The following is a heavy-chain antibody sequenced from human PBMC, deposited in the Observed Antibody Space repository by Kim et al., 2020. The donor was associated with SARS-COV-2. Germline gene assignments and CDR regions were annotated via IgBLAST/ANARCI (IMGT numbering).Heavy chain of an antibody. J-gene: IGHJ6*03. D-gene: IGHD2-2*01. V-gene: IGHV3-21*01. CDR3: ASRVYCSSTSCLKYYYYYYMDV. Sequence: GGSLRLSCAASGFTFSSYSMNWVRQAPGKGLEWVSSISSSSSYIYYADSVKGRFTISRDNAKNSLYLQMNSLRAEDTAVYYCASRVYCSSTSCLKYYYYYYMDVWGKGTTVTVSS. CDR2: ISSSSSYI. CDR1: GFTFSSYS.